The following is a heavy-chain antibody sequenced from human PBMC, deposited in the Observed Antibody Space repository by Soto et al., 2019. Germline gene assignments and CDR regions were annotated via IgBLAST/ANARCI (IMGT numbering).Heavy chain of an antibody. J-gene: IGHJ4*02. CDR1: GYSIRSGCF. CDR3: ARESYSGYHSYDY. CDR2: MYHDGNT. V-gene: IGHV4-38-2*02. Sequence: SDTLSPTCAVSGYSIRSGCFWGWIRQPPGKGLEWIANMYHDGNTHYNPSLKSRVTMSVDTSKNQFSLKLNSVTAADTAVYYCARESYSGYHSYDYWGQGILVTVSS. D-gene: IGHD5-12*01.